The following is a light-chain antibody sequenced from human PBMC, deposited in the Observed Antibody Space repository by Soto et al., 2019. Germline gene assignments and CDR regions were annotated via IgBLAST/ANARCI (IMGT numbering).Light chain of an antibody. CDR3: GSITSSSTSV. J-gene: IGLJ1*01. V-gene: IGLV2-14*01. CDR2: EVS. CDR1: SSDIGGYNS. Sequence: QSALTQPACVSGSPGQSIAISCTGTSSDIGGYNSVSWYQHHPGKAPKFLIYEVSNRPSGVSNRFSGSKSGNTAFLTISGLQAEDEADYYCGSITSSSTSVFGTGTKLTVL.